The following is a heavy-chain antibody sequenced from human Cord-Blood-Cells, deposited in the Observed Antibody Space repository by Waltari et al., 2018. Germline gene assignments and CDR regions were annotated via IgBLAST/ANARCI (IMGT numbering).Heavy chain of an antibody. J-gene: IGHJ4*02. Sequence: EVQLVESGGGLVKPGGSLRLSCAASGFTFSSYSMNWVRQAPGNGLVGVSSSSSSSSYIYYADSVKGRFTISRDNAKNSLYLQMNSLRAEDTAVYYCARGGGSGSYWGQGTLVTVSS. CDR3: ARGGGSGSY. CDR1: GFTFSSYS. CDR2: SSSSSSYI. D-gene: IGHD3-10*01. V-gene: IGHV3-21*01.